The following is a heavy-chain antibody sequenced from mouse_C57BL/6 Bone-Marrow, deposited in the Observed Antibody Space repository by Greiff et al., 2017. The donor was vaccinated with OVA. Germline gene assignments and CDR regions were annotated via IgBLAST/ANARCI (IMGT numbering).Heavy chain of an antibody. J-gene: IGHJ4*01. CDR2: IDPETGGT. CDR3: TRGYSNYYAMDY. D-gene: IGHD2-5*01. CDR1: GYTFTDYE. V-gene: IGHV1-15*01. Sequence: SGAELVGPGASVTLSCKASGYTFTDYEMHWVKQTPVHGLEWIGAIDPETGGTAYNQKFKGKAILTADKSSSTAYMELRSLTSEDSAVYYCTRGYSNYYAMDYWGQGTSVTVSS.